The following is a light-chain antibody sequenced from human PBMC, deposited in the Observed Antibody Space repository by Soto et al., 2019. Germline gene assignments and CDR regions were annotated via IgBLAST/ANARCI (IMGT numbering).Light chain of an antibody. J-gene: IGKJ1*01. Sequence: DIQMTQSPSTLSASVGDRVTITCRASQSISSWLAWYQQKPGKAPKLLIYAASSLESGVPSRFSGSGSGTEFTLTISSLQPDDFATYYCQHYNLNPRTFGQGTKVEIK. CDR2: AAS. V-gene: IGKV1-5*01. CDR3: QHYNLNPRT. CDR1: QSISSW.